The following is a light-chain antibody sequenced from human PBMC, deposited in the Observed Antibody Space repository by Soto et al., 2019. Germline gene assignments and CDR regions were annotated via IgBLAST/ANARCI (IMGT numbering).Light chain of an antibody. Sequence: VMTQSPATLSVSLGDRATLSFRASQSVSNWLAWYQQKPGQAPRLLIYGASSLDTGIPARFSGSGSGTEFTLTINSLQSEDFAAYYCQRYNNWPLTFGGGTKV. V-gene: IGKV3-15*01. CDR1: QSVSNW. CDR2: GAS. CDR3: QRYNNWPLT. J-gene: IGKJ4*01.